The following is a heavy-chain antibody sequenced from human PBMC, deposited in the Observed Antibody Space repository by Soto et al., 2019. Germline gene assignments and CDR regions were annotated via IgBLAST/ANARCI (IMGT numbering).Heavy chain of an antibody. CDR3: ARGWGYDSNDYYYAY. J-gene: IGHJ4*02. D-gene: IGHD3-22*01. Sequence: QVQLVQSGAEVRKPGSSGKVSCTAQGGTLSSQVFGWVRQPLGQGLEWMGGIFPIFGTANNAQKFQGRVTIIADESTSTVYMALSSLRSEDTAMYYCARGWGYDSNDYYYAYWGQGPLVIVSS. V-gene: IGHV1-69*01. CDR2: IFPIFGTA. CDR1: GGTLSSQV.